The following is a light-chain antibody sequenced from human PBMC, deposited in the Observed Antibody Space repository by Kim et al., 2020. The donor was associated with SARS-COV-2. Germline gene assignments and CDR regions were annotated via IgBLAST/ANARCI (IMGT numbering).Light chain of an antibody. Sequence: QSALTQPRSVSGSPGQSVTISCTGTSSDVGGYNYVSWYQQHPGKPPKLMIYDVSKRPSGVPDRFSGSKSGNTASLTVSGLQAEDEADYYCCSYAGSFSYVFGTGTKVTV. J-gene: IGLJ1*01. V-gene: IGLV2-11*01. CDR3: CSYAGSFSYV. CDR1: SSDVGGYNY. CDR2: DVS.